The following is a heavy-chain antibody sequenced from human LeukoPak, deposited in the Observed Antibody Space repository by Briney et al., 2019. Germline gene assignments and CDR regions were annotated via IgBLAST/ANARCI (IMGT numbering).Heavy chain of an antibody. D-gene: IGHD4-17*01. Sequence: QPGGSLRLSCAASGFTFDDYAMHWVRQAPGKGLEWVSGISWNSGSIGYADSVKGRFTISRDNAKNSLYLQMNSLRAEDTALYYCAKALYGDYGMDVWGQGTTVTVSS. J-gene: IGHJ6*02. CDR3: AKALYGDYGMDV. CDR2: ISWNSGSI. CDR1: GFTFDDYA. V-gene: IGHV3-9*01.